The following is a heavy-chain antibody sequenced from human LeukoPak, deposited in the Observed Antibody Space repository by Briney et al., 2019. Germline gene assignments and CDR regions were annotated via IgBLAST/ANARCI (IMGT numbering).Heavy chain of an antibody. CDR3: AELGIPMIGGV. CDR2: ISSSGSTI. Sequence: GGSRRLSCAASGFTFSSYEMNWVRQAPGKGLEWVSYISSSGSTIYYADSVKGRFTISRDNAKNSLYLQMNSLRAEDTAVYYCAELGIPMIGGVWGKGTSVTISS. J-gene: IGHJ6*04. D-gene: IGHD3-10*02. CDR1: GFTFSSYE. V-gene: IGHV3-48*03.